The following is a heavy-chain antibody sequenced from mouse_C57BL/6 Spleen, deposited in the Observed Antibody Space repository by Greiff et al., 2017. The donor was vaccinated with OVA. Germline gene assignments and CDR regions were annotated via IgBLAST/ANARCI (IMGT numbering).Heavy chain of an antibody. V-gene: IGHV1-82*01. CDR2: IYPGDGDT. J-gene: IGHJ4*01. CDR3: VVLRSDYAMDY. D-gene: IGHD1-1*01. Sequence: LLESGPELVKPGASVKISCKASGYAFSSSWMNWVKQRPGKGLEWIGRIYPGDGDTNYNGKFKGKATLTADKSSSTAYMQLSSLTSEDSAVYFCVVLRSDYAMDYWGQGTSVTVSS. CDR1: GYAFSSSW.